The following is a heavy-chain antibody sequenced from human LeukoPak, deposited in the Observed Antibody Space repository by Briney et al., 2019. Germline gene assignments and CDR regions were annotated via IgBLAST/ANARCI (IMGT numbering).Heavy chain of an antibody. V-gene: IGHV4-34*01. CDR2: INHSGST. D-gene: IGHD4-11*01. J-gene: IGHJ4*02. CDR3: ATLMAPMTTVTTVSWRKARRGDDY. Sequence: SETLSLTCAVYGGSFSGYYWSWIRQPPGKGLEWIGEINHSGSTNYNPSLKSRVTISVDTSKNQFSLKLSSVTAADTAVYYCATLMAPMTTVTTVSWRKARRGDDYWGQGTLVTVSS. CDR1: GGSFSGYY.